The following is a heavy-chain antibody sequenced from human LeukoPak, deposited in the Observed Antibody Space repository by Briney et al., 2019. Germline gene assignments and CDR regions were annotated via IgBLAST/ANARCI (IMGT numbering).Heavy chain of an antibody. D-gene: IGHD3-10*01. Sequence: SVKVSCKASGGTFSSYAISWVRQAPGQGLEWMGGIIPIFGTANYAQKFQGRVTMTRDTSISTVYMELSSLRSEDTAVYYCARGRERFGESPHAFDIWGQGTMVTVSS. J-gene: IGHJ3*02. CDR3: ARGRERFGESPHAFDI. CDR1: GGTFSSYA. CDR2: IIPIFGTA. V-gene: IGHV1-69*05.